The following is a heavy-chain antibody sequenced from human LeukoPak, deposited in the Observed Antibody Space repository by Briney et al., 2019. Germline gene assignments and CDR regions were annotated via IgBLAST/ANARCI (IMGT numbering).Heavy chain of an antibody. CDR3: ARGPNHYYYMDF. V-gene: IGHV1-2*02. D-gene: IGHD2-8*01. J-gene: IGHJ6*03. CDR2: INPDGDVT. CDR1: GYSFTGYY. Sequence: ASMKVSCKASGYSFTGYYIHWVRQAPGQGLEWMGWINPDGDVTKTAQKFQGRVTMTTDKSINTVFMELSGLTSDDTALYYCARGPNHYYYMDFWGKGTTVSVSS.